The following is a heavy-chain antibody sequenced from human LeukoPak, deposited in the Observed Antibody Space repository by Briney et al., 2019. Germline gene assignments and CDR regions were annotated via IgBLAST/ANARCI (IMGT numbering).Heavy chain of an antibody. Sequence: GASVKVSCMASGYTFTSYYMHWVRQAAGQGLEWVGIINPSGGSTSYAQKFQGRVTMTEDTSTDTAYMELSSLRSEDTAVYYCATGGIAASHYWGQGTLVTVSS. V-gene: IGHV1-46*01. J-gene: IGHJ4*02. D-gene: IGHD6-6*01. CDR1: GYTFTSYY. CDR3: ATGGIAASHY. CDR2: INPSGGST.